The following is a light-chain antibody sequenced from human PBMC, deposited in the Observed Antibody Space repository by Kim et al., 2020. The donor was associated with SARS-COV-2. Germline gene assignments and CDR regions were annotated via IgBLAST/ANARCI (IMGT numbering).Light chain of an antibody. CDR2: RAS. V-gene: IGKV3-20*01. CDR1: QSVGNNF. Sequence: EIVLTQSPGTLSLTTGERVTPSCRASQSVGNNFLAWYQQKSGQAPRLLIYRASSRAADIPDRFTGSGSGTDFTLTITRLEPGDFGVFYCQQYDSSPWTFGQGTKLEI. J-gene: IGKJ1*01. CDR3: QQYDSSPWT.